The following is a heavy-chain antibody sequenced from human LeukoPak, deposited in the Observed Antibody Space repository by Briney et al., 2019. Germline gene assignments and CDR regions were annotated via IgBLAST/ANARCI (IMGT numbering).Heavy chain of an antibody. CDR2: IYWDDDK. V-gene: IGHV2-5*02. CDR3: AHRQREGDCSSTSCYADYFGY. Sequence: SGPTLVNPTQTLTLTCTFSGFSLSTSGVGVGWIRQPPGKALEWLALIYWDDDKRYSPSLKSRLTITKDTSKNQVVLTMTNMDPVDTATYYCAHRQREGDCSSTSCYADYFGYWGQGTLVTVSS. CDR1: GFSLSTSGVG. J-gene: IGHJ4*02. D-gene: IGHD2-2*01.